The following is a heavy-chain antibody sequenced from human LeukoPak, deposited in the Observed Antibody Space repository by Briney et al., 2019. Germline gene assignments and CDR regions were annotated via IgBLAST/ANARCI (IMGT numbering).Heavy chain of an antibody. CDR2: IYPGDSDT. CDR1: GYSFSTYW. V-gene: IGHV5-51*01. J-gene: IGHJ5*02. D-gene: IGHD2-21*01. Sequence: GESLKISCKGSGYSFSTYWIGWVRQMPGKGLEWMGIIYPGDSDTRYSPSFKGQVTISADKSISTAYLQWSSLKASDTAIYYCARQDFVIVATRHWFGPWGQGTLVTVSS. CDR3: ARQDFVIVATRHWFGP.